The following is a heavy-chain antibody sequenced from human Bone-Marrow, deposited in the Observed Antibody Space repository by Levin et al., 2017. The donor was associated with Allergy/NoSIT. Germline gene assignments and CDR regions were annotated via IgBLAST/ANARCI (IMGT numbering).Heavy chain of an antibody. D-gene: IGHD3-10*01. J-gene: IGHJ3*02. V-gene: IGHV4-59*08. CDR2: IFYSGST. Sequence: PSETLSLTCTVSXXXXTXYXXXXXXXXXXRGLEWIGYIFYSGSTDYIPSLKSRLIMSADTSKNQFSLKLRSVTAADTALYFCARHQAPDYYGSRSHSAFDIWGLGTMVTVSS. CDR3: ARHQAPDYYGSRSHSAFDI. CDR1: XXXXTXYX.